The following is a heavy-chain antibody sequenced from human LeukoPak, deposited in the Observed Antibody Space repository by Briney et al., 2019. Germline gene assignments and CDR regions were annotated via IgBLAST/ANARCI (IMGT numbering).Heavy chain of an antibody. CDR2: IYYSGST. CDR3: ARGGLGNSFDY. V-gene: IGHV4-59*01. D-gene: IGHD7-27*01. J-gene: IGHJ4*02. Sequence: PSETLSLTCTVSGGSISSYYWSWIRQPPGKGLEWIEYIYYSGSTNYNPSLKSRVTISVDTSKNQFSLKLSSVTAADTAVYYCARGGLGNSFDYWGQGTLVTVSS. CDR1: GGSISSYY.